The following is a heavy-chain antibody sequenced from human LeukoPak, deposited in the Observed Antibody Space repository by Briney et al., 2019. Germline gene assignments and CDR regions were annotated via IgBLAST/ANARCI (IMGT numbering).Heavy chain of an antibody. CDR2: IRGDGGST. V-gene: IGHV3-43*02. Sequence: PGGSLRLSCAPSGFTFDDYATHWVRHAPGKGLEWVSLIRGDGGSTYYADSVKGRFTTSRDNSKNSLYLQMNSLRTEDTALYYCAKVAHHVGASLQHWGQGTLVTVSS. D-gene: IGHD1-26*01. CDR1: GFTFDDYA. J-gene: IGHJ1*01. CDR3: AKVAHHVGASLQH.